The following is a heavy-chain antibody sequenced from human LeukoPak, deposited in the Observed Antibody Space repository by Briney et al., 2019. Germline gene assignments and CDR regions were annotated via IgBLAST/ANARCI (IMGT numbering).Heavy chain of an antibody. Sequence: GASVKVSCKASGYTFTSYAMNWVRQAPGQGLEWMGIINPSGGSTSYAQKFQGRLTMTRDMSTSTVYMELSSLRSEDTAVYYCARGSRPVYNLLTGNRYFDYWGQGTLLTVSS. CDR3: ARGSRPVYNLLTGNRYFDY. CDR2: INPSGGST. CDR1: GYTFTSYA. D-gene: IGHD3-9*01. V-gene: IGHV1-46*01. J-gene: IGHJ4*02.